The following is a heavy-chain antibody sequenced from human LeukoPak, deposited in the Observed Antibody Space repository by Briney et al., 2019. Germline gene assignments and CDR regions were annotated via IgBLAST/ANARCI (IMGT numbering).Heavy chain of an antibody. CDR3: AGKQQLVRPLDY. CDR1: GGSFSGYY. J-gene: IGHJ4*02. V-gene: IGHV4-34*01. Sequence: SETLSLTCAVYGGSFSGYYWSWIRQPPGKGLEWIGEINHSGSTNYNPSLKSRVTISVDTSKNQFSLKLSSVTAADTAVYYCAGKQQLVRPLDYWGQGTLVTVSS. CDR2: INHSGST. D-gene: IGHD6-13*01.